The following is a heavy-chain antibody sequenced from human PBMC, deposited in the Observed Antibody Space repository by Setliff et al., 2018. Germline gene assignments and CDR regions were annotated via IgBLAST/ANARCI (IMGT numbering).Heavy chain of an antibody. Sequence: ASVKVSCKASGYVFTSYGISWVRQAPGQGLEWMGWIRVHNGDTKFAQRFQGRITMTADTSTKTAFMELTSPRSDDTAVYYCATLSFYYYYMDVWGKGTSVTVSS. CDR1: GYVFTSYG. CDR3: ATLSFYYYYMDV. J-gene: IGHJ6*03. CDR2: IRVHNGDT. V-gene: IGHV1-18*01. D-gene: IGHD3-10*01.